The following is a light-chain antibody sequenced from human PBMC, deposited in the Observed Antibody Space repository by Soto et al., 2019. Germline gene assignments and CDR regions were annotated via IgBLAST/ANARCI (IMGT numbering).Light chain of an antibody. J-gene: IGKJ1*01. CDR1: QSLLFSDGNSY. Sequence: IQSPLFLSVTLGQPASISCRSSQSLLFSDGNSYLSWFQQRPGQSPRRLIYKVSNRESGVPDKIRGRGASHDFTLKISRGEAEDVGVYYCMQSTRWPWAFGQGTKVEIK. CDR2: KVS. V-gene: IGKV2-30*01. CDR3: MQSTRWPWA.